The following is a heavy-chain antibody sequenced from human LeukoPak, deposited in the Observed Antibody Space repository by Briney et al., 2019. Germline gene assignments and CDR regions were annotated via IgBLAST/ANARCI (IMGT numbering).Heavy chain of an antibody. V-gene: IGHV3-30*03. J-gene: IGHJ4*02. D-gene: IGHD6-13*01. CDR3: ARDFLGSSGADY. Sequence: GGSLRLSCAASGFTFSSYGMHWVRQAPGKGLEWVAVISYDGSNKYYADSVKGRFTISRDNSKNTLYLQMNSLRAEDTAVYYCARDFLGSSGADYWGQGTLVTVSS. CDR2: ISYDGSNK. CDR1: GFTFSSYG.